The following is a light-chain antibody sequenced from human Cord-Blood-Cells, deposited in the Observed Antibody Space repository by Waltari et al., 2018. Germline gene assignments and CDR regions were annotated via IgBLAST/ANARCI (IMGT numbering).Light chain of an antibody. CDR1: SSDVGGYNH. V-gene: IGLV2-14*01. CDR3: SSYTSSSTLV. J-gene: IGLJ2*01. CDR2: DVS. Sequence: QSALTQPASVSGSPGQPITISCTGTSSDVGGYNHVSWYQQHPGKAPKLMIYDVSNRPSGFSNRFSGSKSGNTASLTISGLQAEDEADYYCSSYTSSSTLVFGGGTKLTVL.